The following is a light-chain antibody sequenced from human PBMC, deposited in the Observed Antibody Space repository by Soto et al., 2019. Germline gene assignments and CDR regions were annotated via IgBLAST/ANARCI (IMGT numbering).Light chain of an antibody. J-gene: IGLJ1*01. CDR3: CSYAGSSTPYV. CDR2: EVS. CDR1: SSDVGSYNL. V-gene: IGLV2-23*02. Sequence: QSALTQPASVSVSPGQSITISCTGTSSDVGSYNLVSWYQQHPGKAPKLMIYEVSKRPSGVSNRFSGSKSGNTASLTTSGLQAEDEADYYCCSYAGSSTPYVFGTGTKVTVL.